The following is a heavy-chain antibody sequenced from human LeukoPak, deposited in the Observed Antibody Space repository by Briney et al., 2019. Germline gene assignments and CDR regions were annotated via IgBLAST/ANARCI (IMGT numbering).Heavy chain of an antibody. Sequence: GGSLRLSCAASGFSFSSYEMNWVRQAPGKGREWVSYISSSGRTIYYADSVKGRFTISRDNAKRSLYLQMNSLRAADTAVYYCAKCESSSSHYRLLDYWGQGTLGTVSS. CDR1: GFSFSSYE. D-gene: IGHD6-13*01. CDR3: AKCESSSSHYRLLDY. V-gene: IGHV3-48*03. J-gene: IGHJ4*02. CDR2: ISSSGRTI.